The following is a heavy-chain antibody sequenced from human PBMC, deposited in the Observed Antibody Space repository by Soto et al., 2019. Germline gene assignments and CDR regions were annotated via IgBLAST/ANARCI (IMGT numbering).Heavy chain of an antibody. V-gene: IGHV3-23*01. CDR3: AREVPWAYSSGWYRYFDY. CDR1: GFTFSSKS. Sequence: PGGSLRLSCAASGFTFSSKSMSWVRQAPGKGLEWVSAIIGSGGSTYYADSVKGRFTVSRDNSKNTLYLQMTSLRAEDTAVYYCAREVPWAYSSGWYRYFDYWGQGTLVTVSS. D-gene: IGHD6-19*01. J-gene: IGHJ4*02. CDR2: IIGSGGST.